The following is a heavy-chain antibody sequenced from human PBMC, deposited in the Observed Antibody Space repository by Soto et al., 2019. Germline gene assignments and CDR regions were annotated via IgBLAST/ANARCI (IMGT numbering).Heavy chain of an antibody. CDR1: GFTFSSYW. CDR2: INSDGSST. Sequence: GGSLRLSCAASGFTFSSYWMHCVRQAPGKGLVWVSRINSDGSSTSYADSVKGRFTISRDDAKNTLYLQMNSLRAEDTAVYYCARTSGYDAHFDYWGQGTLVTVSS. CDR3: ARTSGYDAHFDY. V-gene: IGHV3-74*01. D-gene: IGHD5-12*01. J-gene: IGHJ4*02.